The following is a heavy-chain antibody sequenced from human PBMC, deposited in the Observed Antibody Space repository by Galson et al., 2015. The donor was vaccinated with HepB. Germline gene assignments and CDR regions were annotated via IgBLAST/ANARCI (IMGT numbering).Heavy chain of an antibody. D-gene: IGHD3-10*01. CDR2: VSYDGSNK. CDR1: GFTFSTYA. Sequence: SLRLSCAASGFTFSTYAMHWVRQAPGKGLEWVAVVSYDGSNKYYADSVKGRFTISRDNSKNTLYLQMSSLSAEDTAVYYCARDHYYGSGRKAFDMWGQGTMVAVSS. CDR3: ARDHYYGSGRKAFDM. J-gene: IGHJ3*02. V-gene: IGHV3-30*04.